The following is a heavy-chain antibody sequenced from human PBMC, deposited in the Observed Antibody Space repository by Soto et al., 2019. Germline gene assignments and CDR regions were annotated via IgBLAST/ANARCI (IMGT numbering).Heavy chain of an antibody. Sequence: QVQLVQSGAEVKRPGSSVKVSCKASGDTFNFYSINWVRQAPGLGLEWMGRVNPILSMSNYAQRFQGRVTITADKSTSTAYIELSGLRSEDTAIYYCATSYGSGYRAFDLWGQGALVTVSS. D-gene: IGHD3-10*01. CDR2: VNPILSMS. CDR1: GDTFNFYS. V-gene: IGHV1-69*04. CDR3: ATSYGSGYRAFDL. J-gene: IGHJ4*02.